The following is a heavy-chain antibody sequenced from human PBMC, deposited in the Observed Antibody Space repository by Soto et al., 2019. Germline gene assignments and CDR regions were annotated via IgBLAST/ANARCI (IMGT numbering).Heavy chain of an antibody. J-gene: IGHJ5*02. D-gene: IGHD2-15*01. Sequence: SQTLSLTCAISGDSVSSNSAAWNWIRQSPSRGLEWLGRTYYRSKWYNDYAVSVKSRITINPDTSKNQFSLQLNSVTPEDTAVYYCARAYWSGGSYCAWSNWFDPFCLGTLVTVSA. V-gene: IGHV6-1*01. CDR2: TYYRSKWYN. CDR3: ARAYWSGGSYCAWSNWFDP. CDR1: GDSVSSNSAA.